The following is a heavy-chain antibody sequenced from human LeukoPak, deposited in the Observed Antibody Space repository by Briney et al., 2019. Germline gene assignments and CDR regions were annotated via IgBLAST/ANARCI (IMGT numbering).Heavy chain of an antibody. D-gene: IGHD4-23*01. J-gene: IGHJ4*02. CDR2: INHSGST. CDR3: ARLIWTTVVTPVY. CDR1: GGSFSGYY. Sequence: SETLSLTCAVYGGSFSGYYWNWIRQPPGKGLEWLGEINHSGSTNYNPSLKSRVTISVDTSKNQFSLKLSSVTAADTAVYYCARLIWTTVVTPVYWGQGTLVTVSS. V-gene: IGHV4-34*01.